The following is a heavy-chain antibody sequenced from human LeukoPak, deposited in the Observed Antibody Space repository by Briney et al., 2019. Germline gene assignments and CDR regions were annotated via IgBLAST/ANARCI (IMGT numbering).Heavy chain of an antibody. Sequence: SETLSLTCTVSGGSISSSSYYWGWIRQPPGKGLEWIGSIYYSGSTYYNPSLKSRVTISVDTSKNQFSLKLSSVTAAGTAVYYCARAFYYYDSSGYYYVVAFDIWGQGTMVTVSS. J-gene: IGHJ3*02. V-gene: IGHV4-39*07. CDR1: GGSISSSSYY. D-gene: IGHD3-22*01. CDR3: ARAFYYYDSSGYYYVVAFDI. CDR2: IYYSGST.